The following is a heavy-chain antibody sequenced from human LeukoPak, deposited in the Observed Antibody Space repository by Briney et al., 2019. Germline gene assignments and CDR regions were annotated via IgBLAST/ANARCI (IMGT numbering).Heavy chain of an antibody. J-gene: IGHJ6*02. CDR2: ISGYNGNT. D-gene: IGHD5-12*01. CDR1: GYTFTGYY. V-gene: IGHV1-18*04. Sequence: GASVKVSCKASGYTFTGYYMHWVRQAPGQGLEWMGWISGYNGNTNYAQKFQGRVTTTTDTSTSTAYMELRSLRSDDTAVYYCARAQRSGPLFYGIDVWGQGTTVTVSS. CDR3: ARAQRSGPLFYGIDV.